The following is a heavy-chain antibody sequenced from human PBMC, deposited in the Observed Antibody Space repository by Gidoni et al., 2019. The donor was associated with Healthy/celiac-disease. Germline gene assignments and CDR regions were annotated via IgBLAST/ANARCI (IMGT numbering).Heavy chain of an antibody. J-gene: IGHJ6*02. CDR3: AKEKGRYDFWSGYPYYYGMDV. V-gene: IGHV3-30*18. D-gene: IGHD3-3*01. Sequence: QVQLVESGGGVVQPGRSLRLSCAASGFTFSSYGMHWVRQAPGKGLEWVAVISYDGSNKYYADSVKGRLTISRDNSKNTLYLQMNSLRAEDTAVYYCAKEKGRYDFWSGYPYYYGMDVWGQGTTVTVSS. CDR1: GFTFSSYG. CDR2: ISYDGSNK.